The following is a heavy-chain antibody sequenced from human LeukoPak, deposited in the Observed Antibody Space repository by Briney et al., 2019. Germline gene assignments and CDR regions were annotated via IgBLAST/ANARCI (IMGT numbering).Heavy chain of an antibody. CDR2: ISGSGSPI. Sequence: GGSLRLSCAASGFTFSNYGMNWVRQAPGKGLEWVSYISGSGSPIYSADSVKGRFTISRDNAKNSLYLQMNSLRAEDTAVYYCARDHYYSSGIDYWGQGTPVTVSS. CDR3: ARDHYYSSGIDY. CDR1: GFTFSNYG. V-gene: IGHV3-48*04. J-gene: IGHJ4*02. D-gene: IGHD3-10*01.